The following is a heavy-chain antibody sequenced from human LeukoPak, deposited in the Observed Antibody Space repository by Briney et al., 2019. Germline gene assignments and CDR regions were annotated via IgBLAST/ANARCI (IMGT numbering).Heavy chain of an antibody. Sequence: GGSLRLSCAASGFTFSSYWMHWVRQAPGKGLVWVSRITGDGSRTSYADSVKGRFTISRDNAKNTLFLQINSLRAEDTAVYYCAREGGPYRPLDYSGQGTLVTVSS. J-gene: IGHJ4*02. CDR1: GFTFSSYW. V-gene: IGHV3-74*01. CDR2: ITGDGSRT. CDR3: AREGGPYRPLDY.